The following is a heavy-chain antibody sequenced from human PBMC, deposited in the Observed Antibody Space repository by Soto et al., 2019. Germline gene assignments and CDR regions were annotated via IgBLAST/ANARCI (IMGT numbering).Heavy chain of an antibody. V-gene: IGHV3-23*01. J-gene: IGHJ4*02. CDR3: AEGGDFDY. CDR1: GFSFTSFV. Sequence: VQLLESGGGLAQPGGSLRLSCAASGFSFTSFVMSWVHQAPGKGLEWVSSIDGSGATTYYADSVKGRFTVSKDNSRTTLYLQMSSLRAEDTATYYCAEGGDFDYWGRGALVTVSS. D-gene: IGHD2-15*01. CDR2: IDGSGATT.